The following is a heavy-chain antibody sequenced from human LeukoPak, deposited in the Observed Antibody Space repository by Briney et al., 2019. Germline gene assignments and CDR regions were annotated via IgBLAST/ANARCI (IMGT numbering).Heavy chain of an antibody. D-gene: IGHD1-26*01. V-gene: IGHV3-11*04. CDR2: ISSSGSSK. Sequence: GGSLRLSCAASGFTFSDYYMSWIRQAPGKGLEWVSYISSSGSSKYYADSVKGRFTISRDNAKNSLYLQMNSLRAEDTAIYYCAKDKIVGATYFDYWGQGTLVTVSS. CDR3: AKDKIVGATYFDY. CDR1: GFTFSDYY. J-gene: IGHJ4*02.